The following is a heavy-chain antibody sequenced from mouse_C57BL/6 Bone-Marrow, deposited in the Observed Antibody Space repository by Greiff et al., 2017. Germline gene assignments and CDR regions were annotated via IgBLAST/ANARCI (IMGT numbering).Heavy chain of an antibody. D-gene: IGHD1-1*01. CDR3: ARGFITTVVADWYFDV. J-gene: IGHJ1*03. CDR1: GYSITSGYD. CDR2: ISYSGST. Sequence: EVKLQESGPGMVKPSQSLSLTCTVTGYSITSGYDWHWIRHFPGNKLEWMGYISYSGSTNYNPSLKSRIPITHDTSKNHFFLKLNSVTTEDTATYYCARGFITTVVADWYFDVWGTGTTVTVSS. V-gene: IGHV3-1*01.